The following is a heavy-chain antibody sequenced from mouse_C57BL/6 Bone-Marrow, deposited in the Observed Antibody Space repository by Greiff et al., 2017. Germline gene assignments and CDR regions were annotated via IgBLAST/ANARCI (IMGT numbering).Heavy chain of an antibody. Sequence: VQLQESGSELRSPGSSVKLSCKDFDSEVFPIAYMSWVRQKPGHGFEWIGGILPSIGRTNYGEKFEDKATLDADTLSNTAYLELNSLTSEDSAIYYCARHYGNYQLYFDVWGTGTTVTVSS. CDR2: ILPSIGRT. J-gene: IGHJ1*03. D-gene: IGHD2-1*01. CDR1: DSEVFPIAY. V-gene: IGHV15-2*01. CDR3: ARHYGNYQLYFDV.